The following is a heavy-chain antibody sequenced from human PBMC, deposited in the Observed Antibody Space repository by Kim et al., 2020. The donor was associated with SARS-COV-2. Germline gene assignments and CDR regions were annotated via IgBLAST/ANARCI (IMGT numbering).Heavy chain of an antibody. J-gene: IGHJ5*02. CDR2: INPNSGGT. D-gene: IGHD3-22*01. CDR3: ARTTYYYDSSGYYPFDP. V-gene: IGHV1-2*04. CDR1: GYTFTGYY. Sequence: ASVKVSCKASGYTFTGYYMHWVRQAPGQGLEWMGWINPNSGGTNYAQKFQGWVTMTRDMSISTAYMELSRLRSDDTAVYYCARTTYYYDSSGYYPFDPWGQGTLVTVSS.